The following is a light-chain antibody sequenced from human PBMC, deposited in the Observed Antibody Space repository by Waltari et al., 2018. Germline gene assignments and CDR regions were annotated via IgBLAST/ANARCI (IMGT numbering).Light chain of an antibody. V-gene: IGLV2-11*01. CDR1: SSDVGGYNY. Sequence: QSALTQPRSVSGSPGQSVTISCTGTSSDVGGYNYVSWYQQHPGKAPKRKIYDVSKRPSGVPDRFSGSKSGNTASLTISGLQAEDEADYYCCSYAGSYTFGVFGTGTKVTVL. CDR2: DVS. CDR3: CSYAGSYTFGV. J-gene: IGLJ1*01.